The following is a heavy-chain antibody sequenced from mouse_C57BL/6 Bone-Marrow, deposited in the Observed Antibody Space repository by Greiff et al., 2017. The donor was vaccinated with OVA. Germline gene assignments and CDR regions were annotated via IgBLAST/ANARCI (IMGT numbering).Heavy chain of an antibody. CDR2: IYPGDGDT. CDR3: AYYSNYVDYFDY. Sequence: VKLQESGPELVKPGASVKISCKASGYAFSSSWMNWVKQRPGKGLEWIGRIYPGDGDTNYNGKFKGKATLTADKSSSTAYMQLSSLTSKDSAVYFCAYYSNYVDYFDYWGQGTTLTVSS. J-gene: IGHJ2*01. D-gene: IGHD2-5*01. V-gene: IGHV1-82*01. CDR1: GYAFSSSW.